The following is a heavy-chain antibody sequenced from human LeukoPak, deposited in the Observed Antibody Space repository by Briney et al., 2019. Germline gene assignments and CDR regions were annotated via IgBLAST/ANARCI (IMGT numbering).Heavy chain of an antibody. J-gene: IGHJ6*02. Sequence: PGGSLRLSCAASGFTFSSYGMHWVRQAPGKGLEWVAVISYDGSNKYYADSVKGRFTIYRDNSKNTLYLQMNSLRAEDTAVYYCAKVGFSSSWYHYYYYGMDVWGQGTMVTVSS. CDR2: ISYDGSNK. CDR1: GFTFSSYG. V-gene: IGHV3-30*18. D-gene: IGHD6-13*01. CDR3: AKVGFSSSWYHYYYYGMDV.